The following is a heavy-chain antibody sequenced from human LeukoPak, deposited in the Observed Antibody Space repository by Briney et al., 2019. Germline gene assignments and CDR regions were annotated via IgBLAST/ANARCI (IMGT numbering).Heavy chain of an antibody. Sequence: PGASVKVSCKASGYTFSSHGISWVRQAPGQGLEWMGWISGYNGNTNYAQKLQGRVTMTTDTSTSTAYMELRSLRSDDTAVYYCATGPGERIAAAVTTWDYWGQGTLVTVSS. CDR3: ATGPGERIAAAVTTWDY. D-gene: IGHD6-13*01. J-gene: IGHJ4*02. CDR1: GYTFSSHG. V-gene: IGHV1-18*01. CDR2: ISGYNGNT.